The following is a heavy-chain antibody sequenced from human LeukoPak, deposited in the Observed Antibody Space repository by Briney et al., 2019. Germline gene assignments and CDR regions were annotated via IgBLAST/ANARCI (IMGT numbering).Heavy chain of an antibody. Sequence: HPGGSLRLSCAAPGFTFSSYWMSWVRQAPGKGLEWVANIKQDGSEKYYVDSVKGRFTISRDNAKNSLYLQMNSLRAEDTAVYYCARDSVDTASDYWGQGTLVTVSS. J-gene: IGHJ4*02. CDR2: IKQDGSEK. D-gene: IGHD5-18*01. CDR1: GFTFSSYW. V-gene: IGHV3-7*01. CDR3: ARDSVDTASDY.